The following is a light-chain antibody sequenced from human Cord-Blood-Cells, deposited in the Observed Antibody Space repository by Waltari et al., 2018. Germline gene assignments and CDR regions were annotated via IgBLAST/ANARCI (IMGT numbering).Light chain of an antibody. CDR1: SSDVGSYNL. V-gene: IGLV2-23*01. CDR2: EGS. CDR3: CSYAGSSWV. Sequence: QSALTQPASVSGSPGQSITISCTGTSSDVGSYNLVSWYQQHPGKAPKLMVYEGSKRPIGVSNRFSCSKTGDTTTLTITGLQAEDEADYYCCSYAGSSWVFGGGTKLTVL. J-gene: IGLJ3*02.